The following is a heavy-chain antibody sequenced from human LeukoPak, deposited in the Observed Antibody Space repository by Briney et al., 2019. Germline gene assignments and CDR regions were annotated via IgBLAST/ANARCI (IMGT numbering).Heavy chain of an antibody. V-gene: IGHV3-30*18. CDR3: AKEPIEEAGRNAFPV. J-gene: IGHJ3*01. D-gene: IGHD6-19*01. CDR1: GFAFSRYG. CDR2: VAFDGSIK. Sequence: GRSLRLSCAASGFAFSRYGMHWVRQAPGKGLEWVAVVAFDGSIKRYAESLKGRFTVSRDNSENTLYLQMDSLRVEDTAVYYCAKEPIEEAGRNAFPVWGQGTMVRVSS.